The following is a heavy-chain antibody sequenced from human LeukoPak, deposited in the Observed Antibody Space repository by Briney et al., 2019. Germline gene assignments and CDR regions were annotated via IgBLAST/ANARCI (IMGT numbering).Heavy chain of an antibody. CDR2: INPHSGGT. D-gene: IGHD6-19*01. V-gene: IGHV1-2*02. Sequence: ASVKVSCKASGYTFTGYYMHWVRQAPGQGLEWMGWINPHSGGTNYAQKFQGRVTMTRDTSISTVYMELSRLRSDDTAVYYCARDADSNGWYLYFHHWGQGTLVTVSS. J-gene: IGHJ1*01. CDR1: GYTFTGYY. CDR3: ARDADSNGWYLYFHH.